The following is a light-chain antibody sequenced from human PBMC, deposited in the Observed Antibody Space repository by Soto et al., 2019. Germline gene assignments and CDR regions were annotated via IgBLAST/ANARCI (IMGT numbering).Light chain of an antibody. CDR1: QSVSNN. V-gene: IGKV3-15*01. Sequence: EIVITQSPAILSVSPGDRATLSCRAGQSVSNNLAWYQQKPGQTPRLVIYGASNRATGVPARFSGSGSGTDFTLTISSLQSEDFAVYYCQQYNNWPPWTFGQGTKVDIK. CDR3: QQYNNWPPWT. CDR2: GAS. J-gene: IGKJ1*01.